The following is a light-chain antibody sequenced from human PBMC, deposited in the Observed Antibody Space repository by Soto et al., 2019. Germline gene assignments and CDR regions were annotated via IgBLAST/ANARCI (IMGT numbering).Light chain of an antibody. CDR1: SSDVGGYNY. Sequence: QSVLTQPASVSGSPGQSLTISCTGTSSDVGGYNYVSWYQQHPGKAPKLMIYEVSNRPSGVSNRFSGSKSGNTASLTISGLQAEDEDDYYCSSFTNTNTGVFGGGTKLTVL. V-gene: IGLV2-14*01. CDR2: EVS. J-gene: IGLJ3*02. CDR3: SSFTNTNTGV.